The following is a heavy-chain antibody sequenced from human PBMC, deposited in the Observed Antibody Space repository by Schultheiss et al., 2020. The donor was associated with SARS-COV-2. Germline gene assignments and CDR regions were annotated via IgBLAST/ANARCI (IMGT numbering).Heavy chain of an antibody. J-gene: IGHJ6*02. CDR2: IRSKAYGGTT. CDR1: GFTFGDYA. D-gene: IGHD3-9*01. CDR3: TRDPSVLTGYSGRNYYYGMDV. V-gene: IGHV3-49*04. Sequence: GGSLRLSCTASGFTFGDYAMSWVRQAPGKGLEWVGFIRSKAYGGTTEYAASVKGRFTISRDDSKSIAYLQMNSLKTEDTAVYYCTRDPSVLTGYSGRNYYYGMDVWGQGTTVTVSS.